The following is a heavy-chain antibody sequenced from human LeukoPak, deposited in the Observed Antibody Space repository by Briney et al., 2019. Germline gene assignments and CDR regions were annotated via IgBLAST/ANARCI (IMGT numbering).Heavy chain of an antibody. CDR3: ARGPSVWQH. CDR1: GGSISSYY. J-gene: IGHJ4*02. Sequence: SETLSLTCTVSGGSISSYYWSWIRQPPGKGLEWIGYIYYSGSTNYNPSLKSRVTISVDTSKNQFSLKLSSVTAADTAVYYCARGPSVWQHWGPGTLVTVSS. CDR2: IYYSGST. V-gene: IGHV4-59*01.